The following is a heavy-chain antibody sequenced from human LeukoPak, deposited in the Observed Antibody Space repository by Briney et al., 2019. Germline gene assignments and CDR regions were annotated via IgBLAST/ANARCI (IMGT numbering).Heavy chain of an antibody. J-gene: IGHJ4*02. Sequence: GRSLTLSCAASGFTFSSYAMHWVRQAPGKGLEWVAVISYDGSNKYYADSVKGRFTISRDNSKNTLYLQMNSLRAEDTAVYYCARDGGVYYYGSGSYYYYWGQGTLVTVSS. CDR1: GFTFSSYA. V-gene: IGHV3-30*04. D-gene: IGHD3-10*01. CDR2: ISYDGSNK. CDR3: ARDGGVYYYGSGSYYYY.